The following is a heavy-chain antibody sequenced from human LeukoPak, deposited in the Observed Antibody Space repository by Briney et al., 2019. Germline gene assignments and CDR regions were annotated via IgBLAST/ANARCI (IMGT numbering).Heavy chain of an antibody. D-gene: IGHD1-26*01. CDR2: IEKNAGGA. J-gene: IGHJ4*02. CDR3: AKQEGALIENWCFDH. CDR1: GFTFSDFA. Sequence: GGSLRLSCAASGFTFSDFAMSWVRLAPGKGLKWVSSIEKNAGGAYYADSVKGRFTVSRDNSKNTLYLQMSSLRVEDTALYYCAKQEGALIENWCFDHWGRGTLVTVSS. V-gene: IGHV3-23*01.